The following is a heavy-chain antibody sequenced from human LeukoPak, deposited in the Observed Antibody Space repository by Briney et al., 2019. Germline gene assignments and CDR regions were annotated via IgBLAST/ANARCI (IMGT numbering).Heavy chain of an antibody. CDR1: AFTFSSHP. D-gene: IGHD2-15*01. V-gene: IGHV3-23*01. J-gene: IGHJ4*02. Sequence: PGGSLRLSCAASAFTFSSHPMGWVRRAPGKGLEWVSSICNSIGCTYYADSVRGRFAISRDDSKNTLYLQMNSLRAEDTAVYYCARISLAPSDNFDSWGQGTLVTVSS. CDR3: ARISLAPSDNFDS. CDR2: ICNSIGCT.